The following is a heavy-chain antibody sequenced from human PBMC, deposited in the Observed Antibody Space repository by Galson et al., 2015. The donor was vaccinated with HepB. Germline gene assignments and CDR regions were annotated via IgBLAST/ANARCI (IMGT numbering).Heavy chain of an antibody. D-gene: IGHD2-15*01. V-gene: IGHV3-33*08. Sequence: SLRLSCAASGFTFSSYGMHWVRQAPGKGLEWVAVIWYDGSNKYYADSVKGRFTISRDNSKNTLYLQMNSLRAEDTAVYYCARGAEYYCSGGSCYSDYWGQGTLVTVSS. CDR2: IWYDGSNK. J-gene: IGHJ4*02. CDR1: GFTFSSYG. CDR3: ARGAEYYCSGGSCYSDY.